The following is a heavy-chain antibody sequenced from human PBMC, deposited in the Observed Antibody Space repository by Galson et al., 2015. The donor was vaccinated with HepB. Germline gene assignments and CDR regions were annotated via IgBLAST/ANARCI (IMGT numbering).Heavy chain of an antibody. J-gene: IGHJ6*02. CDR3: ASPSNSGKYDRSSYGLDV. V-gene: IGHV5-51*01. CDR2: IYPGDSDT. CDR1: GYSFTSYW. Sequence: QSGAEVKKPGESLKISCTGSGYSFTSYWIGWVRQMPGKGLEWMGIIYPGDSDTDYSPSFQGHVTISADKAVSTAFLQLSGLKASDTAIYFCASPSNSGKYDRSSYGLDVWGQGTTVTVSS. D-gene: IGHD3-10*01.